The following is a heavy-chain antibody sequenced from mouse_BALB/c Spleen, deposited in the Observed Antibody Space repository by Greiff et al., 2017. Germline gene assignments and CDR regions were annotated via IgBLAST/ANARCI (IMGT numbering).Heavy chain of an antibody. Sequence: EVKLVESGGGLVKPGGSLKLSCAASGFTFSSYTMSWVRQTPEKRLEWVATISSGGSYTYYPDSVKGRFTISRDNAKNTLYLQMSSLKSEDTAMYYCTGPREDFDYGGQGTTLTVSS. J-gene: IGHJ2*01. V-gene: IGHV5-6-4*01. CDR3: TGPREDFDY. CDR2: ISSGGSYT. CDR1: GFTFSSYT.